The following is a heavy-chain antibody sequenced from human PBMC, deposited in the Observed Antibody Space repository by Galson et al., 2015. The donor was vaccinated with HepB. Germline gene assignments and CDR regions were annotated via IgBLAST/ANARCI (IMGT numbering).Heavy chain of an antibody. CDR2: IRYTGTS. Sequence: ETLSLTCILSGGSISSSAYYWGWIRQPPGKGLEWIGSIRYTGTSFYNPSLKSRLTISVDTSKNQFSLKLTSVTAADTAMYYCARLRNSRWELSDWGQGTLVTVSS. CDR3: ARLRNSRWELSD. D-gene: IGHD1-26*01. J-gene: IGHJ4*02. V-gene: IGHV4-39*01. CDR1: GGSISSSAYY.